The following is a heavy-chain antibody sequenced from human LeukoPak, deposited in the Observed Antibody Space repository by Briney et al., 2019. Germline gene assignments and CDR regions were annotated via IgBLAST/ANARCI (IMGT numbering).Heavy chain of an antibody. J-gene: IGHJ4*02. D-gene: IGHD3-22*01. V-gene: IGHV4-4*07. CDR1: GGSISSYY. CDR2: IYTSGST. CDR3: ARDYYDSSGFDY. Sequence: SETLSLTCTVPGGSISSYYWSWIRQPAGKGLEWIGRIYTSGSTNHNPSLKSRVTMSVDTSKNQFSLKLSSVTAADTAVYYCARDYYDSSGFDYWGQGTLVTVSS.